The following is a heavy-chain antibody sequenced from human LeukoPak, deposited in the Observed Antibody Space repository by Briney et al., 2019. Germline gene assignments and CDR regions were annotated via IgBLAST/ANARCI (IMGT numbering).Heavy chain of an antibody. CDR2: IYYSGST. D-gene: IGHD3-10*01. CDR1: GGSISSAGYY. CDR3: AAYGLGSSRRFDP. V-gene: IGHV4-31*03. Sequence: SETLSLTCTVSGGSISSAGYYWTWIRQHPGKGLEWIGYIYYSGSTYYSPSLESRVTISLDTSKNQFSLNLSSVTAADTAVYYCAAYGLGSSRRFDPWGQGTLVTVSS. J-gene: IGHJ5*02.